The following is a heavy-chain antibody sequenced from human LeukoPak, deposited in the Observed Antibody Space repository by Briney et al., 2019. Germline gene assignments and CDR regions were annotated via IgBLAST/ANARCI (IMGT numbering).Heavy chain of an antibody. CDR3: AKEGSSGSYYDS. V-gene: IGHV3-23*01. CDR2: ISGSGGST. J-gene: IGHJ5*01. CDR1: GFTSSSYA. D-gene: IGHD3-10*01. Sequence: GGSLRLSCAASGFTSSSYAMSWVRQAPGKGLEWVSGISGSGGSTYYADSVKGRFTISRDNSKNTLYVQMNSLRAEDTAVYYCAKEGSSGSYYDSWGQGTLVTVSS.